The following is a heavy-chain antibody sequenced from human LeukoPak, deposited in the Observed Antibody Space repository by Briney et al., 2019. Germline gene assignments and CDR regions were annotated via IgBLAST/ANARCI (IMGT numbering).Heavy chain of an antibody. J-gene: IGHJ4*02. V-gene: IGHV4-59*01. Sequence: SETLSLTCTVSGGSISSYYWSWIRQPPGKGLEWIGYIYYSGSTNYNPSLKSRVTISVDTSKNQFSLKLSSVTAADTAVYYCARALTMVRRVPYYFDYWGQGTLVTVSS. D-gene: IGHD3-10*01. CDR3: ARALTMVRRVPYYFDY. CDR1: GGSISSYY. CDR2: IYYSGST.